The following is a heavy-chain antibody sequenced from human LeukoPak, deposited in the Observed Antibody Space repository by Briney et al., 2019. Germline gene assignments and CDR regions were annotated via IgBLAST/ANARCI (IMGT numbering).Heavy chain of an antibody. CDR3: ARDPSPRGYSSSWLGLTPGLGFDY. D-gene: IGHD6-13*01. V-gene: IGHV3-66*01. Sequence: PGGALRLSCAASGFTVSSNYMSWVRQAPGKGLEWVSLIYSGGSTYYADSVKGRFTISRDNSKNTLYLQMNSLRAEDTAVYYCARDPSPRGYSSSWLGLTPGLGFDYWGQGTLVTVSS. CDR2: IYSGGST. J-gene: IGHJ4*02. CDR1: GFTVSSNY.